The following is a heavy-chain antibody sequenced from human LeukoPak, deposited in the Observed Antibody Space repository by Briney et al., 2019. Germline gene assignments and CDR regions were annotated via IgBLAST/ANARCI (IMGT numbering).Heavy chain of an antibody. D-gene: IGHD6-13*01. CDR3: ARRTAAGNYFDY. CDR2: IYYSGST. J-gene: IGHJ4*02. Sequence: PSETLSLTCTVSGGSISSYYWSWIRQPPGKGLEWIGYIYYSGSTNYNPSLKSRVTISVGTSKNQFSLKLSSVTAADTAVYYCARRTAAGNYFDYWGQGTLVTVSS. V-gene: IGHV4-59*08. CDR1: GGSISSYY.